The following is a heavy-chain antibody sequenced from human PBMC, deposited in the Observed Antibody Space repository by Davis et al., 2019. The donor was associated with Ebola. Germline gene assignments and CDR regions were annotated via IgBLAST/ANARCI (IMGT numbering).Heavy chain of an antibody. CDR1: GYSFTSHW. CDR2: IYTGYSDT. Sequence: GESLKIPCKGSGYSFTSHWIGWVRQMPGKGLEWMGIIYTGYSDTRYSPSFRGQVTISADKSIKTAFLQWSSLKASDTAMYYCASLRRTITGMDDGFDIWGQGTMVTVSS. CDR3: ASLRRTITGMDDGFDI. D-gene: IGHD2-8*02. J-gene: IGHJ3*02. V-gene: IGHV5-51*01.